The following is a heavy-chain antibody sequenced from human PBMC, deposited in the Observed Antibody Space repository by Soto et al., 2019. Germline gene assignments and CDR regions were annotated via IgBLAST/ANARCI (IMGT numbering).Heavy chain of an antibody. J-gene: IGHJ4*02. D-gene: IGHD3-16*01. CDR2: SRYKSNDYAT. V-gene: IGHV3-72*01. Sequence: GSLRLSCAASGFTFIDYHMDWVRQAPGKGLEWVGRSRYKSNDYATEYAASVRDRFTVSRDESENLLYLQMNSLRMEDTAVYFCVRDSRLYGFDYWGQGTLVTVSS. CDR1: GFTFIDYH. CDR3: VRDSRLYGFDY.